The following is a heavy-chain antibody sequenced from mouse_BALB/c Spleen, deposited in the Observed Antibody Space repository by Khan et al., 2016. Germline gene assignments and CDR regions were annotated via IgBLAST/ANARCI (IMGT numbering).Heavy chain of an antibody. J-gene: IGHJ3*01. Sequence: QVQLKEPGPGLVASSQSLSITCTVSGFSLTSYGIHWVRQPPGKGLEWLGVIWAGGGTNYDSALMSRLSINKDNSKSQVFLKMNSMQTDDTAMYYGGSKLGGFAYWGQGTLVTVSA. CDR2: IWAGGGT. CDR1: GFSLTSYG. V-gene: IGHV2-9*02. CDR3: GSKLGGFAY. D-gene: IGHD4-1*01.